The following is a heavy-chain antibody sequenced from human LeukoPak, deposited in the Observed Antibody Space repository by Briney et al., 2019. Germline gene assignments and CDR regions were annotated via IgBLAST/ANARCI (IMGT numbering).Heavy chain of an antibody. Sequence: SETLSLTCAVYGGSFSGYYWSWIRQPPGKGLEWIGEINHSGSTNYNPSLKSRVTISVDTSKNQFSLKLSSVTAADTAVYYCARLSMLGYCSGGSCSLSMDVWGKGTTVTISS. CDR1: GGSFSGYY. V-gene: IGHV4-34*01. D-gene: IGHD2-15*01. J-gene: IGHJ6*04. CDR2: INHSGST. CDR3: ARLSMLGYCSGGSCSLSMDV.